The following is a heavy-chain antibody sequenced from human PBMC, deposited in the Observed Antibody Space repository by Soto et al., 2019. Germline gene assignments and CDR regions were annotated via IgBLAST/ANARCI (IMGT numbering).Heavy chain of an antibody. CDR2: ISGSGGST. CDR1: GFTFSSYA. D-gene: IGHD3-22*01. V-gene: IGHV3-23*01. CDR3: AKAESDYYDSSGPSPY. J-gene: IGHJ4*02. Sequence: GGSLRLSCAASGFTFSSYAMSWVRQAPGKGLEWVSAISGSGGSTYYADSVKGRFTISRDNSKNTLYLQMNSLRAEDTAVYYCAKAESDYYDSSGPSPYWGQGTLVTVSS.